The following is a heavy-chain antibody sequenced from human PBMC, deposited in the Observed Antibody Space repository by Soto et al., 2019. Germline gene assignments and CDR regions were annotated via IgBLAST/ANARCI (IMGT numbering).Heavy chain of an antibody. V-gene: IGHV3-7*01. J-gene: IGHJ6*02. CDR2: IKQDGSEK. CDR3: ARDRYSYYDFWSGSLPYYYYGIDV. D-gene: IGHD3-3*01. CDR1: GVTFSSCC. Sequence: GGSLRHCYAGSGVTFSSCCMLWVRQAPGKVLEWVANIKQDGSEKYYVDSVKGRFTISRDNAKNSLYLQMNSLRAEDTAVYYCARDRYSYYDFWSGSLPYYYYGIDVWGQGTTVTVSS.